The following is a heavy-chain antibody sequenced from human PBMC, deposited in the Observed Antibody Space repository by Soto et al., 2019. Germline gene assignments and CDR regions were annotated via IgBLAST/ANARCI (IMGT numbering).Heavy chain of an antibody. Sequence: PSETLSLTCTVSGGSISSYYWSWIRQPPGKGLEWIGYIYYSGSTNYNPSLKSRVTISVDTSKNQFSLKLSSVTAADTAVYYCARGSSSTRAYYYYGMDVWGKGTTVTVSS. J-gene: IGHJ6*04. CDR3: ARGSSSTRAYYYYGMDV. CDR2: IYYSGST. V-gene: IGHV4-59*01. CDR1: GGSISSYY. D-gene: IGHD6-13*01.